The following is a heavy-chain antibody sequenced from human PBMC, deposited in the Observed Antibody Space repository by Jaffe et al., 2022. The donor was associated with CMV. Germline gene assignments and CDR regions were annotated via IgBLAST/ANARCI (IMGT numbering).Heavy chain of an antibody. D-gene: IGHD6-13*01. Sequence: QVTLKESGPVLVKPTETLTLTCTVSGFSLSNARMGVSWIRQPPGKALEWLAHIFSNDEKSYSTSLKSRLTISKDTSKSQVVLTMTNMDPVDTATYYCARAKGGSSWYGYWGNNWFDPWGQGTLVTVSS. CDR1: GFSLSNARMG. J-gene: IGHJ5*02. V-gene: IGHV2-26*01. CDR3: ARAKGGSSWYGYWGNNWFDP. CDR2: IFSNDEK.